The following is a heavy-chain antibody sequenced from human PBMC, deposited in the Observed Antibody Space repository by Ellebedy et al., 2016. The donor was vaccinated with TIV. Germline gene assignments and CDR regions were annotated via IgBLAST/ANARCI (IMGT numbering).Heavy chain of an antibody. Sequence: MPSETLSLTCTVSGGSMSSYYWSWIRQPAGKGLEWIGRIYSTGSTGTTNYNPALKSRVTLSVDTSKNHFPLKLSSVTAADTAVYYCARSYKRTTRDAFDIWGQGTMVTVSS. J-gene: IGHJ3*02. D-gene: IGHD1-14*01. V-gene: IGHV4-4*07. CDR2: IYSTGSTGTT. CDR3: ARSYKRTTRDAFDI. CDR1: GGSMSSYY.